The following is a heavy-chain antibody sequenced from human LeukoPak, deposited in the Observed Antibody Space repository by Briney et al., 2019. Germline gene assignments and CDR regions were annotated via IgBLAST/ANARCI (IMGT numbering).Heavy chain of an antibody. CDR3: TRGSTRLLY. Sequence: PGGSLRLSCTVSGFTSGNYAMSSVRQAPGKGLEWVGFIRSKTYGGTTKYAASVEGRFTFSRDDSKSIAYLQMNSLKSEDTAVYYCTRGSTRLLYWGQGTLVTVSS. CDR2: IRSKTYGGTT. J-gene: IGHJ4*02. D-gene: IGHD5/OR15-5a*01. CDR1: GFTSGNYA. V-gene: IGHV3-49*04.